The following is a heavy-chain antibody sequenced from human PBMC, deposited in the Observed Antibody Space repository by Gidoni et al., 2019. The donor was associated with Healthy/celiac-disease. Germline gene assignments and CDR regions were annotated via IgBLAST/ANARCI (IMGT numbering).Heavy chain of an antibody. D-gene: IGHD5-18*01. Sequence: QVQLVQSGDEVKKPGSSVKVSCKASGGTFSSYAISWVRQAPGQGLEWMGGIIPTFGTANYAQKFQGRVTITADESTSTAYMELSSLRSEDTAVYYCARERPYSYGLLVWFDPWGQGTLVTVSS. CDR2: IIPTFGTA. CDR1: GGTFSSYA. CDR3: ARERPYSYGLLVWFDP. V-gene: IGHV1-69*01. J-gene: IGHJ5*02.